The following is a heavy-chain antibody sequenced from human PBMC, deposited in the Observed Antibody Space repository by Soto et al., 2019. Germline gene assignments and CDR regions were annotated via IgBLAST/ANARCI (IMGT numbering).Heavy chain of an antibody. V-gene: IGHV4-4*02. Sequence: ASETLSPTCAVSGGSISSSNWWGWGRQPPGKGLEWIGEIYHSGSTNYNPSLKSRVTISVDKSKNQFSLKLSSVTAADTAVYYCAREGGNIAAAGFTYWGQGTLVTVSS. CDR2: IYHSGST. J-gene: IGHJ4*02. CDR3: AREGGNIAAAGFTY. CDR1: GGSISSSNW. D-gene: IGHD6-13*01.